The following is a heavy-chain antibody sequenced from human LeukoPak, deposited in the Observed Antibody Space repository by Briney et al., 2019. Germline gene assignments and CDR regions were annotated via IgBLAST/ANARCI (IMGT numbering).Heavy chain of an antibody. CDR1: GGSFSGYY. CDR3: ARRGEAAAKGGRYFDQ. V-gene: IGHV4-34*01. J-gene: IGHJ4*02. CDR2: INHSGST. Sequence: SETLSLTCAVYGGSFSGYYWSWIRQPPGKGLEWIGEINHSGSTNYNPSLKSRVTISVDTSKNQFSLKLSSVTAADTAVYFRARRGEAAAKGGRYFDQWGQGTLVTVSS. D-gene: IGHD6-13*01.